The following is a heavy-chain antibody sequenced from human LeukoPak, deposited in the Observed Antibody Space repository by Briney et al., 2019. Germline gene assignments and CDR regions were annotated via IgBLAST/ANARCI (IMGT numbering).Heavy chain of an antibody. J-gene: IGHJ4*02. CDR3: AKAPDYDSSGYYYYFDY. Sequence: GGSLRLSCAASGFTVSSNYMSWVRQAPGKGLEWVSTISGTGGSTYYADSVKGQFTISRDNSKNTLYLQMNSLRAEDTAVYYCAKAPDYDSSGYYYYFDYWGQGTLVTVSS. CDR2: ISGTGGST. CDR1: GFTVSSNY. V-gene: IGHV3-23*01. D-gene: IGHD3-22*01.